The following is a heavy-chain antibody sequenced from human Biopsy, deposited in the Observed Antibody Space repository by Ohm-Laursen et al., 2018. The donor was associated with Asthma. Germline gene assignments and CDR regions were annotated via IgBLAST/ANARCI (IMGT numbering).Heavy chain of an antibody. CDR1: GFTFGDYC. CDR3: ARPRWGPYGY. CDR2: ISSSSSTI. Sequence: SLRLSCAASGFTFGDYCMSWVRQAPGKGLEWVSYISSSSSTIYYADSVKGRFTISRDNAKNSPYLQMNSLRDEGTAVYYCARPRWGPYGYWGQGTLVTVSS. J-gene: IGHJ4*02. V-gene: IGHV3-48*02. D-gene: IGHD4-17*01.